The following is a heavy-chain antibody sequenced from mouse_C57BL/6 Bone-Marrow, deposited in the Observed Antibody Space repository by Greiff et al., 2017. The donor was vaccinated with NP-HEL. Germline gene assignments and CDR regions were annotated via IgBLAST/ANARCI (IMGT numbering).Heavy chain of an antibody. CDR3: ARPFAY. CDR2: ISDGGSYT. J-gene: IGHJ3*01. V-gene: IGHV5-4*03. CDR1: GFTFSSYA. Sequence: DVKLVESGGGLVKPGGSLKLSCAASGFTFSSYAMSWVRQTPEKRLEWVATISDGGSYTYYPDNVKGRFTISGDNARNNLYLQMSHLKSEDTAKYYCARPFAYWGQGTLVTVSA.